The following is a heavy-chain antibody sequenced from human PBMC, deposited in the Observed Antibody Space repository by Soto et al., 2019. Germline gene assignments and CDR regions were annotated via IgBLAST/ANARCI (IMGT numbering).Heavy chain of an antibody. CDR3: ARGWGEDSSDYFYAY. V-gene: IGHV1-69*01. CDR2: IIPIFGTP. D-gene: IGHD3-22*01. J-gene: IGHJ4*02. CDR1: GGTFSRLA. Sequence: QVQLVQSGAEVRKPGSSVKVSCKASGGTFSRLAISWVRQAPGQGLEWMGGIIPIFGTPNHAQKFQGRLTITADEATSTVHMELSSLRSEDTAIYYCARGWGEDSSDYFYAYWGQGTLVIASS.